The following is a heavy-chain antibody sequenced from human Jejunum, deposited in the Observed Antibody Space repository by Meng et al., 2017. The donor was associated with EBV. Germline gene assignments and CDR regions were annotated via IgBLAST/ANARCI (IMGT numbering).Heavy chain of an antibody. D-gene: IGHD3-10*01. CDR2: INHGGGA. CDR3: ARLGGYASGTYYPIDP. J-gene: IGHJ5*02. V-gene: IGHV4-34*01. Sequence: QVQLQQCGSGLLKPSETLSLTCAVYGGSSSDYYWTWIRQPPGKGLEWIGEINHGGGAIYNPSLKSRVTISVDTSKNQFSLKLSSVTAADTAVYYCARLGGYASGTYYPIDPWGQGTLVTVSS. CDR1: GGSSSDYY.